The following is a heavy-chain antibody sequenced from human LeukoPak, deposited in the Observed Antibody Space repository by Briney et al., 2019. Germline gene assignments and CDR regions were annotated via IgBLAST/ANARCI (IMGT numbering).Heavy chain of an antibody. J-gene: IGHJ4*02. V-gene: IGHV3-7*01. CDR1: GFTFSAYW. CDR3: ARAAAGYHSGYYKYFFDY. D-gene: IGHD3-22*01. CDR2: IIEGGEGK. Sequence: TGGTLRLSCAASGFTFSAYWMTWVRQAPGKGLAWGAKIIEGGEGKYNMDPVKGGFTMSREKAKNTLYLQMNTLRAEDTAVYYCARAAAGYHSGYYKYFFDYGGQGTLATVSA.